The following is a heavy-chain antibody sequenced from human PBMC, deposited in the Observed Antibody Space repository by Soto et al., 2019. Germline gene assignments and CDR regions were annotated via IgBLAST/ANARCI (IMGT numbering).Heavy chain of an antibody. D-gene: IGHD6-13*01. CDR3: ARGAAAVPDYYYYYGMDV. CDR1: GFTFSSYG. Sequence: GALRLSCAASGFTFSSYGMHWVRQAPGKGLEWVAVIWYDGSNKYYADSVKGRFTISRDNSKNTLYLQMNSLRAEDTAVYYCARGAAAVPDYYYYYGMDVWGQGTTVTVSS. V-gene: IGHV3-33*01. CDR2: IWYDGSNK. J-gene: IGHJ6*02.